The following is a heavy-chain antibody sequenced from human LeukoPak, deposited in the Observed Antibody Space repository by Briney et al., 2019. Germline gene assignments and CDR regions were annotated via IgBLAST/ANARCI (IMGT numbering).Heavy chain of an antibody. V-gene: IGHV4-4*07. CDR2: IYSSGST. Sequence: SVTLSLTSTVSGVSICAFHWTWFRQPAGKTAEWIGLIYSSGSTLLNPSLKTRVAMSLDLTKNQLSLRLTSLTAADTAMYYCARKDGDYWGQGTLVTVSS. J-gene: IGHJ4*02. CDR1: GVSICAFH. CDR3: ARKDGDY.